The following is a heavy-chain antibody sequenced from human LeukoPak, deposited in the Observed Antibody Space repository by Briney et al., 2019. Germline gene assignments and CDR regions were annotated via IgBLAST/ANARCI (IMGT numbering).Heavy chain of an antibody. CDR3: ARLGVVATIPFYNYHSMDV. D-gene: IGHD5-12*01. V-gene: IGHV4-59*08. CDR1: GDSISGYY. Sequence: SETLSLTCSVSGDSISGYYWSWIRRPPGKGLEWVGYVHYTGTTNYNPSLKGRLTISVDTSKNQFSLQLKYVAAADTAKYYCARLGVVATIPFYNYHSMDVWGPGTTVTVSS. CDR2: VHYTGTT. J-gene: IGHJ6*02.